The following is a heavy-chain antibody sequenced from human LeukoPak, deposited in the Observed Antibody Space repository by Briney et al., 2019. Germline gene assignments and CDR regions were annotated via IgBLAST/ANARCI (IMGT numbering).Heavy chain of an antibody. V-gene: IGHV4-39*01. D-gene: IGHD3/OR15-3a*01. CDR1: GVSISSSYSY. CDR2: IYYTGNT. J-gene: IGHJ4*02. CDR3: ARQTGSGLFILP. Sequence: PSEALSLTCTVSGVSISSSYSYWGWIRQPPGMGLEWIGSIYYTGNTYYNASLKSQVSISIDTSKNQFSLKLTSVTAADTAVYYCARQTGSGLFILPGGQGTLVTVSS.